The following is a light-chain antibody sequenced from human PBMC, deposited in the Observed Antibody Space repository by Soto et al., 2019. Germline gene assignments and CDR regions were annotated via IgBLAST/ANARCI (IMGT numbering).Light chain of an antibody. CDR2: DAS. CDR1: QSVSSN. CDR3: QQYNNWWT. V-gene: IGKV3-15*01. J-gene: IGKJ1*01. Sequence: VVTQSPATLSVCPGERATLSCRASQSVSSNLAWFQQKPGQAPRLLIYDASTRATGIPARFSGSGSGTEFTLIISSLQSEDFAVYYCQQYNNWWTFGQGTKVDIK.